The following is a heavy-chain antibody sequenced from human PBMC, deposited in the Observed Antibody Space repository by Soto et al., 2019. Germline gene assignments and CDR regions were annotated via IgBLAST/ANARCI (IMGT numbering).Heavy chain of an antibody. J-gene: IGHJ6*02. CDR1: GYTFTSYG. D-gene: IGHD3-9*01. V-gene: IGHV1-18*01. Sequence: ASVKVSCKASGYTFTSYGISWVRQAPGQGLEWMGWISAYNGNTNYAQKLQGRVTMTTDTSTSTAYMELRSLRSDDTAVYYCARDRGRYFEFGGLYSYGMDVWGQGTTVTVSS. CDR2: ISAYNGNT. CDR3: ARDRGRYFEFGGLYSYGMDV.